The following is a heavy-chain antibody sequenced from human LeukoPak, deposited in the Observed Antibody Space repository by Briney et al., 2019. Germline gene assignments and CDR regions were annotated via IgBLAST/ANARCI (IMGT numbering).Heavy chain of an antibody. D-gene: IGHD2-2*01. J-gene: IGHJ4*02. CDR2: ITTTSAYI. CDR1: GFTFNEYT. Sequence: GGSLRLSCAASGFTFNEYTLNWVRQAPGKGLEWVSSITTTSAYIYYADSVKGRFTISRDNAKNSLYLQMNSLRAEDTAVYYCAKAGDYCSSTSCYFLLVYWGQGTLVTVSS. CDR3: AKAGDYCSSTSCYFLLVY. V-gene: IGHV3-21*04.